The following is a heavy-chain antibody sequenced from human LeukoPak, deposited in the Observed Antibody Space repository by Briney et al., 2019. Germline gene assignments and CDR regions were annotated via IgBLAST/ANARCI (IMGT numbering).Heavy chain of an antibody. Sequence: ASVKVSCKASGGTFSNYAISWVRQAPGQGLEWMGGIIPIFGTANYAQKFQGRVTITADESTSTAYMELSSLRSEDTAVYYCARDLSGSGSYYSLNYYFDYWGQGTLVTVSS. CDR1: GGTFSNYA. CDR3: ARDLSGSGSYYSLNYYFDY. D-gene: IGHD3-10*01. CDR2: IIPIFGTA. V-gene: IGHV1-69*13. J-gene: IGHJ4*02.